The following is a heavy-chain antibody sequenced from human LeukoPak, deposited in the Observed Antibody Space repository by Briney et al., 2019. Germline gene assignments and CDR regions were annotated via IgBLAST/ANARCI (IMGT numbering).Heavy chain of an antibody. CDR1: GFTFSNYA. D-gene: IGHD3/OR15-3a*01. Sequence: PGGSLRLSCAASGFTFSNYAMSWVRQAPGKGLEWVSFISGSGGNTHYADSVKGRFTLSRDNSKNTLDLQMNSLRAEDTAVYYCAKSDLFDFWTGYRYYMDVWGKGTTVTVSS. CDR2: ISGSGGNT. J-gene: IGHJ6*03. CDR3: AKSDLFDFWTGYRYYMDV. V-gene: IGHV3-23*01.